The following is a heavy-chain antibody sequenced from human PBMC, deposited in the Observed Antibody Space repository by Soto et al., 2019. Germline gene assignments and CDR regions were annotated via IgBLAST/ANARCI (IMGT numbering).Heavy chain of an antibody. D-gene: IGHD2-15*01. CDR1: GFTFSDYY. Sequence: GGSLRLSCAASGFTFSDYYMSWIRQAPGKGLEWVSYISSSGSTIYYADSVKGRFTISRDNAKNSLYLQMNSLRAEDTAVYYCARDLSRANIVVVVAATVSFDYWRQGTLVTVSS. CDR3: ARDLSRANIVVVVAATVSFDY. J-gene: IGHJ4*02. CDR2: ISSSGSTI. V-gene: IGHV3-11*01.